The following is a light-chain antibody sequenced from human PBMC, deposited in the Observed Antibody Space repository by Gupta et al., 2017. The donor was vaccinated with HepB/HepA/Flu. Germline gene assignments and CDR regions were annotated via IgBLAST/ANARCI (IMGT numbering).Light chain of an antibody. V-gene: IGKV1-9*01. J-gene: IGKJ5*01. CDR1: QGIGSY. CDR3: QEINSYPSIT. CDR2: AAS. Sequence: DIQLTQSPSFLSASVGDRVTISCRASQGIGSYLAWYQQKPGKAPKLLIFAASALQSGVPSRFSGSGSGTEFTLTISSLQTEDFATYYCQEINSYPSITFGQGTRLEIK.